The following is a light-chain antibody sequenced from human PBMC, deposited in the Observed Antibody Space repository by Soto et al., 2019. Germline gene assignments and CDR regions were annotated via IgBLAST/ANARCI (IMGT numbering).Light chain of an antibody. Sequence: DIVMTQSPDSLAVSLGERATINCKTSQSVLYSSTNKNYLAWYQQKPGQPPKLLIYWASTRESGVPDRFSGSGSGTDFTPTISSLQANDVADYYCHQVYNTPPTFGQGTKLEIK. CDR3: HQVYNTPPT. J-gene: IGKJ2*01. V-gene: IGKV4-1*01. CDR2: WAS. CDR1: QSVLYSSTNKNY.